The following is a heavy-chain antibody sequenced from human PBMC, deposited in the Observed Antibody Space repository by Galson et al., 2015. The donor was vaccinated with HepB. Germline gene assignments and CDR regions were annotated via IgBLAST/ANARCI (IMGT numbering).Heavy chain of an antibody. V-gene: IGHV3-48*03. CDR3: ARGWYSYGSRYFQH. CDR1: GFTFSSYE. CDR2: ISSSGSTI. Sequence: SLRLSCAASGFTFSSYEMNWVRQAPGKGLEWVSYISSSGSTIYYADSVKGRFTISRDHAKNSLYLQMNSLRAEDTAVYYCARGWYSYGSRYFQHWGQGTLVTVSS. D-gene: IGHD5-18*01. J-gene: IGHJ1*01.